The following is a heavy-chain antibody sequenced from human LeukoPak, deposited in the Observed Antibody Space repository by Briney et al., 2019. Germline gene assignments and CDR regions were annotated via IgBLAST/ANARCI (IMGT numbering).Heavy chain of an antibody. Sequence: GASVKVSCKASGYTFTSHDINWVRQATGQGLGWMGWMNPNSGNTGYAQKFQGRVTMTSNTSISTAYIELNSLRSEDTAVYYCARGRRWLEVVPAAWFDPWGQGTLVTVSS. D-gene: IGHD2-2*01. J-gene: IGHJ5*02. CDR3: ARGRRWLEVVPAAWFDP. CDR2: MNPNSGNT. V-gene: IGHV1-8*01. CDR1: GYTFTSHD.